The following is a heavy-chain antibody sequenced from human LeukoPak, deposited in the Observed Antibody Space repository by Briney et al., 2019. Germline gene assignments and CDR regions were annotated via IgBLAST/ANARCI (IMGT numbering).Heavy chain of an antibody. D-gene: IGHD3-3*01. CDR2: IYPGDSDT. J-gene: IGHJ5*02. CDR3: ARRITIFGVAQNWFDP. CDR1: GYSFTSYW. V-gene: IGHV5-51*01. Sequence: RESLRISCKGSGYSFTSYWLGWARQMPGKGLECMGIIYPGDSDTRYSPSFQGQVTISADKSISTAYLQWSSLKASDTAMYYCARRITIFGVAQNWFDPWGQGTLVTVSS.